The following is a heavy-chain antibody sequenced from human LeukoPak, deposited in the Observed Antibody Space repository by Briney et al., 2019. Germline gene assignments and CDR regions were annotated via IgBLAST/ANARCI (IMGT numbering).Heavy chain of an antibody. CDR2: ITNSGNSK. Sequence: GGSLRLSCAASEFTFSSYSMNWVRQAPGKGLEWVSYITNSGNSKSYADSVKGRFTISRDNSKNTLYLQMNSLRAEDTAVYYCARAGLAYCGGDCSGLDYWGQGTLVTVSS. CDR3: ARAGLAYCGGDCSGLDY. CDR1: EFTFSSYS. D-gene: IGHD2-21*02. V-gene: IGHV3-48*01. J-gene: IGHJ4*02.